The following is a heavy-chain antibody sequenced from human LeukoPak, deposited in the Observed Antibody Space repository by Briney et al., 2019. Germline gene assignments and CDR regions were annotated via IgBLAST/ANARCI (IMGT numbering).Heavy chain of an antibody. J-gene: IGHJ4*02. D-gene: IGHD3-3*01. CDR2: ISSSGSTI. Sequence: GGSLRLSCAASGFTFSSYEMNWVRQAPGKGLEWVSYISSSGSTIYYADSVKGRFTISRDNAKNSLYLQMNSLRAEDTAVYYCARVLLDYDFWSGYYGHFDYWGQGTLVTVSS. CDR1: GFTFSSYE. V-gene: IGHV3-48*03. CDR3: ARVLLDYDFWSGYYGHFDY.